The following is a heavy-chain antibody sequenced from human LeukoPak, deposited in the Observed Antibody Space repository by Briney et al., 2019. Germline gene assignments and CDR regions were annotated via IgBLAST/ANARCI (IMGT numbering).Heavy chain of an antibody. D-gene: IGHD6-6*01. CDR2: IYPGDSDT. CDR1: GYSFTSYW. V-gene: IGHV5-51*01. CDR3: ARRRRSIAARDDAFDI. Sequence: GESLKISCKGSGYSFTSYWIGWVRQMPGKGLEWMGIIYPGDSDTRYSPSFQGQVTISADKSISTAYLQWSSLKASDTAMYYCARRRRSIAARDDAFDIWGQGTMVTVSS. J-gene: IGHJ3*02.